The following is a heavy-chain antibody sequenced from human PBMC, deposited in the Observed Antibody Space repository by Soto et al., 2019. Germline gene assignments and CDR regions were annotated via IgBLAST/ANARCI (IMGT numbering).Heavy chain of an antibody. D-gene: IGHD5-18*01. CDR3: VHTGYSYDPFAY. CDR1: GFSLTTYGVG. Sequence: QITLKESGPALVKPTQTLTLTCTFSGFSLTTYGVGVGWIRQPPGKALEWLALIFWNDDERYSPSLKSTLTITKDTSKNQVVFTMTNMDPVDTATDFCVHTGYSYDPFAYWGRGTLVTVSS. CDR2: IFWNDDE. J-gene: IGHJ4*02. V-gene: IGHV2-5*01.